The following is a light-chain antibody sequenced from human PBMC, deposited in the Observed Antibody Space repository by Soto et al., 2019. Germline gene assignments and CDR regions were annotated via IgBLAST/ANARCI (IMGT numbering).Light chain of an antibody. CDR2: GAS. Sequence: EAVLTQSPDTLSLSPGERATLSCRASQSVSIRLAWYQHKSGQAPRLLISGASSRATGIPDRFSGSGSGTDFTLTISRLEPEDFALYYCQHYYGTSPITFGQGTRLEIK. J-gene: IGKJ5*01. V-gene: IGKV3-20*01. CDR1: QSVSIR. CDR3: QHYYGTSPIT.